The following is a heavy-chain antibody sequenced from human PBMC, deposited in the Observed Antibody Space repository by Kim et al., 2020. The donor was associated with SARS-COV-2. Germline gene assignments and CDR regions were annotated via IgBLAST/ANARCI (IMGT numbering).Heavy chain of an antibody. CDR1: GFTFSSYG. Sequence: GGSLRLSCAASGFTFSSYGMHWVRQAPGKGLEWVAVIWYDGSNKYYADSVKGRFTISRDNSKNTLYLQMNSLRAEDTAVYYCAREFYSNYKSYYMDVWVKGTTVTVSS. CDR3: AREFYSNYKSYYMDV. V-gene: IGHV3-33*01. CDR2: IWYDGSNK. D-gene: IGHD4-4*01. J-gene: IGHJ6*03.